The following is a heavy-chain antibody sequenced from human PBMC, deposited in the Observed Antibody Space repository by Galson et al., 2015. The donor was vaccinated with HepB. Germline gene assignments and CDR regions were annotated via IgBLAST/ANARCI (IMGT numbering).Heavy chain of an antibody. CDR2: ISTTSTYT. CDR1: GFSFSRYN. Sequence: SLRLSCAASGFSFSRYNLNWVRQAPGKGLEWVSSISTTSTYTYYADSVKGRFTISRDNARNSVYLQMNSLRADDTAMYYCSSELVILTARQYNGLDVWGQGTTVTVSS. D-gene: IGHD7-27*01. J-gene: IGHJ6*02. V-gene: IGHV3-21*01. CDR3: SSELVILTARQYNGLDV.